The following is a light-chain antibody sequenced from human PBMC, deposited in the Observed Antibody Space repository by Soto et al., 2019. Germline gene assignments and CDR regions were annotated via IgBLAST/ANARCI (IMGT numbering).Light chain of an antibody. CDR2: ENN. Sequence: QSVLTQPPSVSAAPGQTVTISCSGSSSNIGSDYVSWYQQLPGTAPKLLIYENNKRPSGIPDRFSGSKSGTSATLGITGLQTGDEADYYCGTWDTSLSDCVFGGGTQLTVL. CDR3: GTWDTSLSDCV. V-gene: IGLV1-51*02. CDR1: SSNIGSDY. J-gene: IGLJ3*02.